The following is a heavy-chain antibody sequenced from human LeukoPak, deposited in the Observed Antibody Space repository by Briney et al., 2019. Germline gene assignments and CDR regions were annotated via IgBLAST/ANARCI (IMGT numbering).Heavy chain of an antibody. CDR2: INPNSGGT. J-gene: IGHJ6*03. CDR3: ARDSPASGYSIENYYYYMDV. D-gene: IGHD5-18*01. V-gene: IGHV1-2*02. CDR1: GYTFTGYH. Sequence: GASVKVSCKASGYTFTGYHMHWVRQAPGQGLEWMGWINPNSGGTNYAQKFQGRVTMTRDTSISTAYMELSRLRSDDTAVYYCARDSPASGYSIENYYYYMDVWGKGTTVTVSS.